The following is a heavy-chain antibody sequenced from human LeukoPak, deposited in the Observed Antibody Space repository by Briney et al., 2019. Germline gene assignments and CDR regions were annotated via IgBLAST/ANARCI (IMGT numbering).Heavy chain of an antibody. V-gene: IGHV1-3*01. CDR3: AARGYYGSGSFWFDP. CDR2: INAGNGNT. Sequence: ASVKVSCKASGYTFTSYAMHWVRQAPGQRLEWMRWINAGNGNTKYSQKFQGRVTITRDTSASTAYMELSSLRSEDTAVYYCAARGYYGSGSFWFDPWGQGTLVTVSS. D-gene: IGHD3-10*01. J-gene: IGHJ5*02. CDR1: GYTFTSYA.